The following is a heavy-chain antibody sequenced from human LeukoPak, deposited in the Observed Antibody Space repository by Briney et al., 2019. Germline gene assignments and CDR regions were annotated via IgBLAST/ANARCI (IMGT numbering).Heavy chain of an antibody. CDR3: ARDATDYYDSSGYPSY. D-gene: IGHD3-22*01. CDR2: IIPILGIA. J-gene: IGHJ4*02. CDR1: GGTFSSYA. V-gene: IGHV1-69*04. Sequence: ASVKVSCKASGGTFSSYAISWVRQAPGQGLEWMGRIIPILGIANYAQKFQGRVTITADKSTSTAYMEPSSLRSEDTAVYYCARDATDYYDSSGYPSYWGQGTLVTVSS.